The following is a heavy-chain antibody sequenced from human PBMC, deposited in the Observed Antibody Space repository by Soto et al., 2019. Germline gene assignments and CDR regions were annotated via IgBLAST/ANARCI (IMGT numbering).Heavy chain of an antibody. D-gene: IGHD3-10*01. CDR3: ARGGSLWFGELSAYYYGMDI. J-gene: IGHJ6*02. V-gene: IGHV1-2*04. CDR2: INPNSGGT. Sequence: ASVKVSCKASGYTFTGYYMHWVRQAPGQGLEWMGWINPNSGGTNYAQKFQGWVTMTRDTSISTAYMELSRLRSDDTAVYYCARGGSLWFGELSAYYYGMDIWGQGTTVTVSS. CDR1: GYTFTGYY.